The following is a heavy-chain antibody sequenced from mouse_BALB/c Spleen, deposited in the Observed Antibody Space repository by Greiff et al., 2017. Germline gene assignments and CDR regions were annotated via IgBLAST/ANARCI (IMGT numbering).Heavy chain of an antibody. CDR2: ISYSGST. J-gene: IGHJ2*01. D-gene: IGHD2-10*02. CDR3: ARGVWGAYYFDY. Sequence: EVQLQESGPGLVKPSQSLSLTCTVTGYSITSDYAWNWIRQFPGNKLEWMGYISYSGSTSYNPSLKSRISITRDTSKNQFFLQLNSVTTEDTATYYCARGVWGAYYFDYWGQGTTLTVSS. V-gene: IGHV3-2*02. CDR1: GYSITSDYA.